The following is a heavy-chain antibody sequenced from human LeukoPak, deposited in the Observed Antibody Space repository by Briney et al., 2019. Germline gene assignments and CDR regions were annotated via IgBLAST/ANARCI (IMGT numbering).Heavy chain of an antibody. D-gene: IGHD3-10*01. CDR1: GFTFSSYG. Sequence: QPGRSLRLSRAASGFTFSSYGMHWVRQAPGKGLEWVAVIWYDGSNKYYADSVKGRFTVSRDNSKNTLYLQMNSLRAEDTAVYYCARDSDYPDYWGQGTLVTVSS. CDR3: ARDSDYPDY. V-gene: IGHV3-33*01. J-gene: IGHJ4*02. CDR2: IWYDGSNK.